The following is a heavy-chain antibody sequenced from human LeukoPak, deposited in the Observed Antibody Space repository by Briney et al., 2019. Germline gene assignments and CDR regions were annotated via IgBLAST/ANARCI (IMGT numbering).Heavy chain of an antibody. J-gene: IGHJ6*02. D-gene: IGHD3-10*01. V-gene: IGHV3-13*01. CDR3: ARGEWFGELLASSNGMDV. CDR1: GFTFSSYD. Sequence: PGGSLRLSCAASGFTFSSYDMHWVRQATGKGLEWVSAIGTAGDTYYPGSVKGRFTISRENAKNSLYLQMNSLRAGDTAVYYCARGEWFGELLASSNGMDVWGQGTTVTVSS. CDR2: IGTAGDT.